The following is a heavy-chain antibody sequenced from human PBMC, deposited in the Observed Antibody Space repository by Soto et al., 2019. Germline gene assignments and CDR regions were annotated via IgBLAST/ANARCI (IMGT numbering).Heavy chain of an antibody. CDR2: IQSGGTT. CDR1: GFTVSSKY. CDR3: ATLNMVYVGFTVLDI. V-gene: IGHV3-66*04. Sequence: PGGSLRLSCAASGFTVSSKYMTWVRKAPGKGLEWLSLIQSGGTTYYADSVKGRFTISRDNSKKTLYLQMSSLRSEDTAVYYFATLNMVYVGFTVLDIWGQGTVVTVSS. D-gene: IGHD2-8*01. J-gene: IGHJ3*02.